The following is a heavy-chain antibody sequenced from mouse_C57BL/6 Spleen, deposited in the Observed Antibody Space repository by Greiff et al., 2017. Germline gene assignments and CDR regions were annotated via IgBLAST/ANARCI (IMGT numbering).Heavy chain of an antibody. CDR1: GFTFSSYA. CDR3: ARDGLYYGSSYPAWFAY. J-gene: IGHJ3*01. V-gene: IGHV5-4*01. CDR2: ISDGGSYT. Sequence: DVMLVESGGGLVKPGGSLKLSCAASGFTFSSYAMSWVRQTPEKRLEWVATISDGGSYTYYPDNVKGRFTISRDNAKNNLYLQMSHLKSEDTAMYYCARDGLYYGSSYPAWFAYWGQGTLVTVSA. D-gene: IGHD1-1*01.